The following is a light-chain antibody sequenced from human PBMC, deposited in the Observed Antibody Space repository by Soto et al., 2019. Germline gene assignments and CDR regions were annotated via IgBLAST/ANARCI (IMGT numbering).Light chain of an antibody. CDR3: CLYTNNDTPYA. Sequence: QSALTQPASVSGSPGQSITISCTGTSSDVGAYDYVSWFQQHPDKAPKLIISVVTNRPSGLSNRFSGSKSGNTASLTISGLQPEAEADYYCCLYTNNDTPYAFGTGTKLTVL. CDR2: VVT. V-gene: IGLV2-14*01. J-gene: IGLJ1*01. CDR1: SSDVGAYDY.